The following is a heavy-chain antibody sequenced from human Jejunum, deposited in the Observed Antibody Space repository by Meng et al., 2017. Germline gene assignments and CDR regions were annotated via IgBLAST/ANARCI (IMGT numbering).Heavy chain of an antibody. Sequence: GESLKISCAASGFRFSTYWMSWVRQAPGKGLEWVADIKRDGSEQYYAESVKGRFTISRDNARNSLSLQMNSLRVEDTAVYYCAKWAAVEIWLNPFDNWGQGTQVTVSS. CDR1: GFRFSTYW. D-gene: IGHD5-24*01. J-gene: IGHJ4*02. CDR3: AKWAAVEIWLNPFDN. CDR2: IKRDGSEQ. V-gene: IGHV3-7*01.